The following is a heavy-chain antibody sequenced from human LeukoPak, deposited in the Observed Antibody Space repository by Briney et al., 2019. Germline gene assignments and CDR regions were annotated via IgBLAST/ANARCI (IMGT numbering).Heavy chain of an antibody. V-gene: IGHV4-39*07. CDR1: GGSISSSSYY. J-gene: IGHJ4*02. CDR2: IYYSGST. Sequence: SETLSLTCTVSGGSISSSSYYWGWIRQPPGKGLEWIGSIYYSGSTYYNPSLKSRVTISVDTSKNQFSLQLNSVTPEDTAVYYCARYYYDSSGYYFDYWGQGTLVTVSS. D-gene: IGHD3-22*01. CDR3: ARYYYDSSGYYFDY.